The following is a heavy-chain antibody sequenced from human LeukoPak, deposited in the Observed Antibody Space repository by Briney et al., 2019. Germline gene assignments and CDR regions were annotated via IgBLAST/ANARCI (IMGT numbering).Heavy chain of an antibody. CDR3: AGCYYDFWSGYYNGVNWFDP. CDR1: GGSISSYY. V-gene: IGHV4-59*01. D-gene: IGHD3-3*01. Sequence: SETLSLTCTVSGGSISSYYWSWIRQPPGKGLEWIGYIYYSGSTNYNPSLKSRVTISVDTSRNQFSLKLSSVTAADTAVYYCAGCYYDFWSGYYNGVNWFDPWGQGTLVTVSS. CDR2: IYYSGST. J-gene: IGHJ5*02.